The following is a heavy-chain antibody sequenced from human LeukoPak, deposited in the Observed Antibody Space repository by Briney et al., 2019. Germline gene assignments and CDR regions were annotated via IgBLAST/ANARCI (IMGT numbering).Heavy chain of an antibody. CDR3: ARVSIDSSGWYGYYYYYMDV. J-gene: IGHJ6*03. D-gene: IGHD6-19*01. CDR2: ISSSGSTI. V-gene: IGHV3-48*03. Sequence: GGSLRLSCAASGFTFSSYEMNWVRQAPGKGLEWVSYISSSGSTIYYADSVKGRFTISRDNAKNSLYLQMNSLRAEDTAVYYCARVSIDSSGWYGYYYYYMDVRGKGTTVTISS. CDR1: GFTFSSYE.